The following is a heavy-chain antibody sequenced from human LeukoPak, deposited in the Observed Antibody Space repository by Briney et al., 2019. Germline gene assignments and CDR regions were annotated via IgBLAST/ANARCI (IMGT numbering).Heavy chain of an antibody. J-gene: IGHJ5*02. CDR2: IYYSGST. V-gene: IGHV4-30-4*08. Sequence: PSETLSLTCTVSGGSISSGDYYWSWIRQPPGKGLEWIGYIYYSGSTYYNPSLKSRVTISVDTSKNQFSLKLSSVTAADTAVYYCARENSPYYYDSSGYGGNFDPWGQGTLVTVSS. D-gene: IGHD3-22*01. CDR3: ARENSPYYYDSSGYGGNFDP. CDR1: GGSISSGDYY.